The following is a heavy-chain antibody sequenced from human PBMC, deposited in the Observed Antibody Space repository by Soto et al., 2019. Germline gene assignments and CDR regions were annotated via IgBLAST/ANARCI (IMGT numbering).Heavy chain of an antibody. CDR1: GGSFSGYY. CDR2: INHSGST. Sequence: SETLSLTCAVYGGSFSGYYWSWIRQPPGKGLEWIGEINHSGSTNYNPSIKRRITISVDTSKNQFSLKLSSVTAADTAVYYFARVIVVVVAARLRYKLNWFDPWGQGTLVTVSS. D-gene: IGHD2-15*01. CDR3: ARVIVVVVAARLRYKLNWFDP. J-gene: IGHJ5*02. V-gene: IGHV4-34*01.